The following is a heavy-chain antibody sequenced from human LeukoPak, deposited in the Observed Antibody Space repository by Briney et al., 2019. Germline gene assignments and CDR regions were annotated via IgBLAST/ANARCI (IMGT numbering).Heavy chain of an antibody. CDR3: TRRSMVRDY. Sequence: PGGSLRLSCAASGFTFSGSAMHWVRQASGKGLEWVGRIRSKANSYATAYAASAKGRFTISRDDSKNTAYLQMNSLKTEDTAVYYCTRRSMVRDYWGQGTLVTVSS. V-gene: IGHV3-73*01. CDR2: IRSKANSYAT. CDR1: GFTFSGSA. D-gene: IGHD3-10*01. J-gene: IGHJ4*02.